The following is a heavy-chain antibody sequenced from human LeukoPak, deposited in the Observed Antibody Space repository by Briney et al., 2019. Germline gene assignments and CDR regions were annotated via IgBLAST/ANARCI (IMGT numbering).Heavy chain of an antibody. Sequence: PSETLSLTCTVSGGSISSYYWSWIRQPPGKGLEWIGYIFYTGSTNYNPSLKSRVTISVLTSKNRFSLKLSSVTAEDTAVYYCAREAVTIFGVVRTQTTKLPHRFDPWGQGTLVTVSS. D-gene: IGHD3-3*01. CDR3: AREAVTIFGVVRTQTTKLPHRFDP. J-gene: IGHJ5*02. V-gene: IGHV4-59*01. CDR1: GGSISSYY. CDR2: IFYTGST.